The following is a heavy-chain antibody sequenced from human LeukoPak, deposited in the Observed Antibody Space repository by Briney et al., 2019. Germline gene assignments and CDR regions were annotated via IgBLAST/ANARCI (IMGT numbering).Heavy chain of an antibody. CDR2: ISAYNGNT. CDR3: ARTIRGYSYGSPVDY. CDR1: GCTFTSDG. D-gene: IGHD5-18*01. Sequence: ASVKVSCKASGCTFTSDGISWVRQAPGQGLEWVGWISAYNGNTNYAQKLQGRVTMTTDTSTSTAYMELRSLRSDDTAVYYCARTIRGYSYGSPVDYWGQGTLVTVSS. J-gene: IGHJ4*02. V-gene: IGHV1-18*04.